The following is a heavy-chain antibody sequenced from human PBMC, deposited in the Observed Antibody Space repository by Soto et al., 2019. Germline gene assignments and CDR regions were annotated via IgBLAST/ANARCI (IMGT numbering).Heavy chain of an antibody. CDR2: INSSGRT. CDR3: ARGRGTYYYDSSGYRPFFGFDC. CDR1: GDSISSSDSY. Sequence: SETLSLTCSVSGDSISSSDSYWSLIRQAPGKGLEWIGYINSSGRTYYKPSLKSRVSISIDTSTNQFSLRLTSVTAADTAVYYCARGRGTYYYDSSGYRPFFGFDCWGQGTLVTVSS. D-gene: IGHD3-22*01. J-gene: IGHJ4*02. V-gene: IGHV4-30-4*01.